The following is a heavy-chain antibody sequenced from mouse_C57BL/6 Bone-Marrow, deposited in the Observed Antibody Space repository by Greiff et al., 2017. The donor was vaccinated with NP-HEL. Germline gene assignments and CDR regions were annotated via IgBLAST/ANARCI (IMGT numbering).Heavy chain of an antibody. CDR3: ARQFGGGFAY. V-gene: IGHV5-12*01. Sequence: EVQRVESGGGLVQPGGSLKLSCAASGFTFSDYYMYWVRQTPEKRLEWVAYISNGGGSTYYPDTVKGRLTISRDNAKNTLYLQMSRLKSEDTAMYYCARQFGGGFAYWGQGTLVTVSA. CDR1: GFTFSDYY. CDR2: ISNGGGST. J-gene: IGHJ3*01.